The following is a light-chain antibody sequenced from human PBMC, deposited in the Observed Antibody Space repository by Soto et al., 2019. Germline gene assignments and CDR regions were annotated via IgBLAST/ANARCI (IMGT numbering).Light chain of an antibody. CDR1: QSVSSN. CDR3: QQYNNWPRT. CDR2: GAS. J-gene: IGKJ2*01. V-gene: IGKV3-15*01. Sequence: EIVMTQSPVTLSVSPGERATFSCRASQSVSSNLAWYQQKPGQTPRLLIYGASTRATCIPARFSGSGSVTEFTLTISSLQSEDFAIYYCQQYNNWPRTFGQGTKLEIK.